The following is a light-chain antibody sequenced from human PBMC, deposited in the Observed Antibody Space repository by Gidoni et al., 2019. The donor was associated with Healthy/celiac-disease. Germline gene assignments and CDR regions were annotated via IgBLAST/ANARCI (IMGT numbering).Light chain of an antibody. CDR2: QDS. J-gene: IGLJ1*01. V-gene: IGLV3-1*01. Sequence: SYELTQPPSVSVSPGQTASITCSGDKLGDKYACWYQQKPGQSPVLVIYQDSKRPSGIPERFSGSYSGNTATLTISGTQAMDEADYYCQAWDSSTEVFGTGTKVTVL. CDR3: QAWDSSTEV. CDR1: KLGDKY.